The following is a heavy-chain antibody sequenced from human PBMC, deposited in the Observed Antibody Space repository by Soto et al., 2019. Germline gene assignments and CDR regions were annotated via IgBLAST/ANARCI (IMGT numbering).Heavy chain of an antibody. J-gene: IGHJ5*02. CDR2: ISGSGGST. V-gene: IGHV3-23*01. D-gene: IGHD3-10*01. CDR1: GFTFSSYA. CDR3: AKDPDYYGSGSYYNWFDP. Sequence: EVQLLESGGGLVQPGGSLRLSCAASGFTFSSYAMSWVRQAPGKGLEWVSAISGSGGSTYYADSVKGRFTISRDNSKNTLYLQMNSLRAEDTAVYYCAKDPDYYGSGSYYNWFDPWGQGTLVTVSS.